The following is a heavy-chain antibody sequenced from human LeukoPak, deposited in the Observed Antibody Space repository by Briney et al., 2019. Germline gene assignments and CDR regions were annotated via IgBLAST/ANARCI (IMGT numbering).Heavy chain of an antibody. J-gene: IGHJ4*02. Sequence: GGSPRLSCAASGFTFSSYAMSWVRQAPGKGLEWVSAISGSGGSTYYADSVKGRFTISRDNSKNTLYLQMNSLRAEDTAVYYCAKGPNYYDSSGYFDYWGQGTLVTVSS. D-gene: IGHD3-22*01. V-gene: IGHV3-23*01. CDR1: GFTFSSYA. CDR2: ISGSGGST. CDR3: AKGPNYYDSSGYFDY.